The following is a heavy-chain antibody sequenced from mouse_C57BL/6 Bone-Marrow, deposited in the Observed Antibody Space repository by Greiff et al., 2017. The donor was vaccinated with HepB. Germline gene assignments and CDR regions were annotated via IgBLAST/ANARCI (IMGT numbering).Heavy chain of an antibody. J-gene: IGHJ1*03. CDR3: AQNYYGSSWYFDV. D-gene: IGHD1-1*01. CDR2: IYPGDGDT. CDR1: GYAFSSYW. Sequence: QVQLQQSGAELVKPGASVKISCKASGYAFSSYWMNWVKQRPGKGLEWIGQIYPGDGDTNYNGKFKGKATLTADKSSSTAYMQLSSLTSEDSAVYFCAQNYYGSSWYFDVWGTGTTVTVSS. V-gene: IGHV1-80*01.